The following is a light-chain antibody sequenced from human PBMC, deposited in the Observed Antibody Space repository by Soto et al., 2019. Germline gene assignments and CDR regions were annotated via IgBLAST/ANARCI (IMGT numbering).Light chain of an antibody. CDR3: QQSFSVPIT. CDR2: SAS. V-gene: IGKV1-39*01. CDR1: QSIAGY. J-gene: IGKJ5*01. Sequence: DIQMTQSPSSLSASVGDIVTIACRASQSIAGYLSWYRQRPGKAPKFLIYSASSLQRGVPSRFSGSGSGTDFSLTINGLQPEDFATYFCQQSFSVPITFGQGTRLEIK.